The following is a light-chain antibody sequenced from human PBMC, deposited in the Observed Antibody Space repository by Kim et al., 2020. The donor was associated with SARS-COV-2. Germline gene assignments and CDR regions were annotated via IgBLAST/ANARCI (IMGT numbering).Light chain of an antibody. CDR2: DAS. J-gene: IGKJ4*01. CDR3: QQRSDWPPLT. V-gene: IGKV3-11*01. CDR1: QNVRNY. Sequence: VLTQSPATMSLSPGERAILSCRASQNVRNYLDWYQQKPGQPPRLLIHDASVRAAGIPARFSASGSGTDFTLTINNLEPEDFAVYYCQQRSDWPPLTFGGGTKLEI.